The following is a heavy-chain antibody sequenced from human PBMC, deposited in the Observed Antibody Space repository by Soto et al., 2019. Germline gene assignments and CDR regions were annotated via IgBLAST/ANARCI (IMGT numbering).Heavy chain of an antibody. D-gene: IGHD6-6*01. CDR3: AETYSSSSP. J-gene: IGHJ5*02. CDR1: GGSFSGYY. Sequence: QVQLQQWGAGLLKPSETLSLTCAVYGGSFSGYYWSWIRQPPGKGLEWIGEINHSGSTNYNPSLKSRVPISGDTSKNQCPLKLSSGTAADTAVYYGAETYSSSSPGGQGTRVTASS. V-gene: IGHV4-34*01. CDR2: INHSGST.